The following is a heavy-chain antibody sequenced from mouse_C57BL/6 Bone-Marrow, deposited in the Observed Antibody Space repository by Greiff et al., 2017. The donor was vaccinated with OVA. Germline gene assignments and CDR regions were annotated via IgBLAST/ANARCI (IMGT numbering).Heavy chain of an antibody. CDR2: IWSGGST. CDR3: ARGERYYAMDD. CDR1: GFSLTSYG. Sequence: VQVVESGPGLVQPSQCLSITCTVSGFSLTSYGVHWVRQSPGKGLEWLGVIWSGGSTDYNAAFISRLSISKDKSKSHVFFKMNSLQTDDTAIYYCARGERYYAMDDWGQGTTVTVSS. J-gene: IGHJ4*01. V-gene: IGHV2-2*01.